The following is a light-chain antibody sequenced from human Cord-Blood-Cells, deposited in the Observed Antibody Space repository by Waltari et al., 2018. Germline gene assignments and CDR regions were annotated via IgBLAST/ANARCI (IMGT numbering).Light chain of an antibody. V-gene: IGKV4-1*01. CDR3: QQYYSTPYT. CDR2: WAS. CDR1: QSVLYSSNNKNY. Sequence: DIVMTQSPDSLAVSLGERATIHCKSRQSVLYSSNNKNYLAWYQQKPGQPPKLLIYWASTRESGVPDRFSGSGSGTDFTLTISSPQAEDVAVYYCQQYYSTPYTFGQGTKLEIK. J-gene: IGKJ2*01.